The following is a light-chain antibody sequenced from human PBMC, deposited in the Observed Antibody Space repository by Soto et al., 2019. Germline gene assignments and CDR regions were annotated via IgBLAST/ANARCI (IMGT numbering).Light chain of an antibody. CDR3: CSYAGGTSVV. J-gene: IGLJ2*01. CDR2: EDI. V-gene: IGLV2-23*01. CDR1: SSDVGRYNL. Sequence: QSALTQPASVSGSPGQSLTISCTGTSSDVGRYNLVSWYQQHPGKAPKLIIYEDIERPSGVSNRFSASKSGNTASLTISGLQTEDEADYYCCSYAGGTSVVFGGGTQLTVL.